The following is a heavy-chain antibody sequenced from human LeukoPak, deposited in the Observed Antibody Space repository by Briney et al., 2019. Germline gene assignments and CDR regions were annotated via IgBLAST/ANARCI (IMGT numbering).Heavy chain of an antibody. Sequence: PGGSLRLSCAASGFTFNRYWKHWVRQAPGKGLVWVSRISSDGSNTNYADSVKGRFTISRDNAENTLYLQMDSLTAEDTAVYYCVSRNYGSSPFDYWGQGTLVTVSS. CDR1: GFTFNRYW. D-gene: IGHD4-17*01. J-gene: IGHJ4*02. CDR3: VSRNYGSSPFDY. V-gene: IGHV3-74*01. CDR2: ISSDGSNT.